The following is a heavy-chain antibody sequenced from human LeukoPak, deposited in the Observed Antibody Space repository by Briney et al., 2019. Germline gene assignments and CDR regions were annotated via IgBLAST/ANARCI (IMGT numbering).Heavy chain of an antibody. CDR1: GGSFSGHY. V-gene: IGHV4-34*12. J-gene: IGHJ4*02. D-gene: IGHD6-19*01. CDR2: IIDSGTT. Sequence: PSETLSLTCAVYGGSFSGHYWSWIRQSPGKGLEWIGEIIDSGTTNYNPSLKSRVSISVDTSKNQFSLKLSSVTAADTAVYYCARLGYSSGQDDYWGQGTLVTVSS. CDR3: ARLGYSSGQDDY.